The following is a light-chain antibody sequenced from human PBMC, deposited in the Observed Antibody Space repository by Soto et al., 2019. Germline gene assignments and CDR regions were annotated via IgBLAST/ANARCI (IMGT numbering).Light chain of an antibody. CDR1: ATNIGGYNF. CDR3: SSYAGSNNVI. Sequence: QSALTQPPSASGSPGQSVTISCTGAATNIGGYNFVSWYQQHPGKAPKLIISEFRERPSGVPDRFSGSKSGNTASLTVSGLQGEDEADYYCSSYAGSNNVIFGGGTKLTVL. V-gene: IGLV2-8*01. J-gene: IGLJ2*01. CDR2: EFR.